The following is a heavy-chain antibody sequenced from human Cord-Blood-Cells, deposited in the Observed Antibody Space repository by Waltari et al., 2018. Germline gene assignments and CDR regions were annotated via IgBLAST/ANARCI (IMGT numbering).Heavy chain of an antibody. J-gene: IGHJ6*03. CDR3: ATSPNYDILTGYYYYYYMDV. CDR2: INPSGGSK. D-gene: IGHD3-9*01. Sequence: QVQLLQSGAEVKKPGASVKVSCKASGYTFTSYYLHWVRQAPGQGHEWMGIINPSGGSKSYAQKFQGRVTMTRDTSTSTVYMELSSLRSEDTAVYYCATSPNYDILTGYYYYYYMDVWGKGTTVTVSS. V-gene: IGHV1-46*01. CDR1: GYTFTSYY.